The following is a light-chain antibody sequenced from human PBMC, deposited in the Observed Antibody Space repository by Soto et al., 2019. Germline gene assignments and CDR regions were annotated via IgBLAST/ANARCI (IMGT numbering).Light chain of an antibody. Sequence: VMTQTPVSLSVAPGQPASISCKSSQSLLHITGETFLFWYLQKPGQPPKLLIFWASTREFGVPDRFSGSGSGTDFTLTISSLQPEDVAVYYCQQYSSIPITFGQGTRLEIK. CDR2: WAS. CDR1: QSLLHITGETF. J-gene: IGKJ5*01. V-gene: IGKV4-1*01. CDR3: QQYSSIPIT.